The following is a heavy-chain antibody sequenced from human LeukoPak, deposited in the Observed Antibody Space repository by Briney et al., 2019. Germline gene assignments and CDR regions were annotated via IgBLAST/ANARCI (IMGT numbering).Heavy chain of an antibody. Sequence: GGSLRLSCAASGFTFSSYGMHWVRQAPGKGLEWVAFIRYDGSNKYYADSVKGRFTISRDNSKNTLYLQMNSLRAEDTAVYYCARVVVAGPRAFDYWGQGTLVTVSS. CDR3: ARVVVAGPRAFDY. CDR2: IRYDGSNK. V-gene: IGHV3-30*02. J-gene: IGHJ4*02. CDR1: GFTFSSYG. D-gene: IGHD6-19*01.